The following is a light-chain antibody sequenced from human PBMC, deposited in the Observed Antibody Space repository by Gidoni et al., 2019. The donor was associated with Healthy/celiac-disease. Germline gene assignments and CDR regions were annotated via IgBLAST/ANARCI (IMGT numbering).Light chain of an antibody. CDR3: QQRSNRGT. CDR2: DAS. V-gene: IGKV3-11*01. J-gene: IGKJ3*01. CDR1: QSVSSY. Sequence: EIVLTQSPATLSLSPGERATLSCRASQSVSSYLAWYQQKPGQAPRLLIDDASNRATGIPARFSGSGSGTDFTLTISSLEPEDFAVYYCQQRSNRGTFGPXTKVDIK.